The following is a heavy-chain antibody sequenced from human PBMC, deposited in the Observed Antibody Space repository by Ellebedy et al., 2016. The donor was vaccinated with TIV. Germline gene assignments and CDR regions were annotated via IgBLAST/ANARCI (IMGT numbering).Heavy chain of an antibody. D-gene: IGHD1-7*01. CDR1: GFTFSSYS. CDR2: INQDGSEK. CDR3: AKDISGGIITGTTLADYYGMDV. V-gene: IGHV3-7*05. J-gene: IGHJ6*02. Sequence: PGGSLRLSCAASGFTFSSYSMTWVRKAPGKGLEWVANINQDGSEKYHVDSVKGRFTISRDNAKNSLYLQMNSLRVEDTALYYCAKDISGGIITGTTLADYYGMDVWGQGTTVTVSS.